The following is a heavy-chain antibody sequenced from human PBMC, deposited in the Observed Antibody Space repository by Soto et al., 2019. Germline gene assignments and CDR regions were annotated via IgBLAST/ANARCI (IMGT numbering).Heavy chain of an antibody. CDR3: ARVWGGAFDF. J-gene: IGHJ3*01. CDR2: IYYSGST. V-gene: IGHV4-59*01. CDR1: GGSISSYY. Sequence: SETLSLTCTVSGGSISSYYWSWIRQPPGKGLEWIGYIYYSGSTNYNPSLKSRVTISVDTSKNQFSLKLSSVTAADTAVYYCARVWGGAFDFRGQGTMVTVSS. D-gene: IGHD3-10*01.